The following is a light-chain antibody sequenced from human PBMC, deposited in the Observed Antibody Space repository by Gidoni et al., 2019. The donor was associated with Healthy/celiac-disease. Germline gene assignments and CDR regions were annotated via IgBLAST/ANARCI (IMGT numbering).Light chain of an antibody. V-gene: IGKV3-11*01. CDR1: QSVSSY. CDR2: DAS. J-gene: IGKJ4*01. CDR3: QQRSNWPT. Sequence: EIVLTQSPATLSLSPGERATLSCRASQSVSSYLAWYQQKPGQAPRLLIYDASNRATGIPARFSGSGSGTDFTLTISCLEPEDFAVYYCQQRSNWPTFGGXTKVEIK.